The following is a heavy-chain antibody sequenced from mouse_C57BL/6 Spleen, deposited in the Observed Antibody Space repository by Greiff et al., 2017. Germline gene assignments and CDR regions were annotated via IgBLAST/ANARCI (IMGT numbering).Heavy chain of an antibody. V-gene: IGHV1-72*01. CDR2: IDPNSGGT. CDR3: AKGCGGYSFDY. CDR1: GSTFTGYW. Sequence: QVQLQQPGPELVKPGASVKLSCKASGSTFTGYWMNWVKPRPGRGLEWIGRIDPNSGGTKYNEKFKSTATLTVDKPSSTAYIQLSSLTSEDSAVYYCAKGCGGYSFDYWGQGTTLTVSS. J-gene: IGHJ2*01.